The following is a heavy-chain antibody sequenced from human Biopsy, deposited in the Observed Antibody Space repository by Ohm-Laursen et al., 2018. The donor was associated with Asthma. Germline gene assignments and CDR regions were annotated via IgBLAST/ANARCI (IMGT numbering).Heavy chain of an antibody. CDR1: GFTVSRDH. Sequence: LRLSCAAPGFTVSRDHMFWVRQAPGKGLEWVSVIYSGGASHTADSVRGRFTISRDFSKNTLHLQMHSLRVEDTAVYYCARGDSSGWSHYYFDYWGQGTLVTVSS. V-gene: IGHV3-53*01. CDR2: IYSGGAS. J-gene: IGHJ4*02. CDR3: ARGDSSGWSHYYFDY. D-gene: IGHD6-19*01.